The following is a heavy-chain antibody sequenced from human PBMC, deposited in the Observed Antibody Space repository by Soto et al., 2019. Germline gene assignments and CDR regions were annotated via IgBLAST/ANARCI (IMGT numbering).Heavy chain of an antibody. CDR1: GFTFSDYY. CDR2: ISSSSSYT. D-gene: IGHD3-22*01. J-gene: IGHJ5*02. Sequence: GGPLRLSCAASGFTFSDYYMSGIRQAPGKGLEWVSYISSSSSYTNYADSVKGRFTISRDNAKKSLYLQMNSLRAEDTAVYYCARSSYDSSGQETWGQGTMVTVSS. V-gene: IGHV3-11*06. CDR3: ARSSYDSSGQET.